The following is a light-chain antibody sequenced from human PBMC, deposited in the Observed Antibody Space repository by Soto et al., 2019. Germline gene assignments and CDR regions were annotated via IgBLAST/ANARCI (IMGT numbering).Light chain of an antibody. V-gene: IGLV2-14*01. Sequence: QSALTQPASVSGSPGQSITISCTGTSSDVGGYNYVSWYQQHPGKAPKLMIYDVVNRPSGVSNRFSGSKSGNAASLTISGLQAEDEADYYCSSYTSSDTLVFGTGTKVTLL. J-gene: IGLJ1*01. CDR1: SSDVGGYNY. CDR2: DVV. CDR3: SSYTSSDTLV.